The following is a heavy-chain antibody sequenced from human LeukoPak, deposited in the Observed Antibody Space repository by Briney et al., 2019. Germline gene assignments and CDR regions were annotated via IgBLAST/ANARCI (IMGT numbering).Heavy chain of an antibody. Sequence: SETLSLTCAVYGGSFSGYYWSWIRQPPGKGLEWIGEINHSGSTNYNPSLKSRVTISVDASKNQFSLKLSSVTAADTAVYYCARMSGGLGYCSSTSCSPPTYYFDYWGQGTLVTVSS. CDR1: GGSFSGYY. D-gene: IGHD2-2*01. V-gene: IGHV4-34*01. CDR2: INHSGST. CDR3: ARMSGGLGYCSSTSCSPPTYYFDY. J-gene: IGHJ4*02.